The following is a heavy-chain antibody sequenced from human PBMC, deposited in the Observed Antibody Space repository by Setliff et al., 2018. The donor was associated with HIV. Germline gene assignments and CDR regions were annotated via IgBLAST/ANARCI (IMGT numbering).Heavy chain of an antibody. CDR1: GSSISSGGYY. CDR3: AREGGYYYDSSGYSPHDAFDI. CDR2: IYYSGST. D-gene: IGHD3-22*01. Sequence: PSETLSLTCTVSGSSISSGGYYWSWIRQHPGKGLEWIGYIYYSGSTYYNPSLKSRVTISVDTSKNQFSLKLSSVTAADTAVYYCAREGGYYYDSSGYSPHDAFDIWGQGTMVTVSS. V-gene: IGHV4-31*03. J-gene: IGHJ3*02.